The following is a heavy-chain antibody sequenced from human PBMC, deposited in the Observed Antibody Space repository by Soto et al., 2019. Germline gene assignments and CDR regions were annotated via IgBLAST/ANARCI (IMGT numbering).Heavy chain of an antibody. D-gene: IGHD6-19*01. V-gene: IGHV3-74*01. Sequence: EVQLVESGGGLVQPGGSLRLSCAASGFTFSSYWMHWVRQSPGKGLVWVSRINSAASSTTYADSVKGRFTLSRDNAKNTLYLQMNSLRAKDTAVYYCARDQSVAGPTTLFDPWCQGTLVTVSS. CDR2: INSAASST. J-gene: IGHJ5*02. CDR3: ARDQSVAGPTTLFDP. CDR1: GFTFSSYW.